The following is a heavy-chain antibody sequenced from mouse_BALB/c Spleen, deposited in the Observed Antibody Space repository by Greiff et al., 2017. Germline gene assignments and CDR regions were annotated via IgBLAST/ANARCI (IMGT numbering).Heavy chain of an antibody. D-gene: IGHD4-1*01. Sequence: EVQLQESGPGLVKPSQSLSLTCTVTGYSITSDYAWNWIRQFPGNKLEWMGYISYSGSTSYNPSLKSRISITRDTSKNQFFLQLNSVTTEDTATYYCARSLTVAWFAYWGQGTLVTVSA. CDR3: ARSLTVAWFAY. CDR1: GYSITSDYA. CDR2: ISYSGST. V-gene: IGHV3-2*02. J-gene: IGHJ3*01.